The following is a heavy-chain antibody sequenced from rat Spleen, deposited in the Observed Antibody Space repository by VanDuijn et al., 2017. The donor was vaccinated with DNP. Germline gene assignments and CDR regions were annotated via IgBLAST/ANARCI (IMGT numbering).Heavy chain of an antibody. J-gene: IGHJ2*01. CDR2: IGTGGGDT. V-gene: IGHV5S13*01. Sequence: EVQLVESGGGLVQPGRSLKLSCEASGFTFSNYDMAWVRQAPTKGLEWVASIGTGGGDTYYRDSVKGRFTISRDYAQNTQYLQMDSLRSEDTATYYCARGTTEGFDYWGQGVMVTVST. CDR1: GFTFSNYD. D-gene: IGHD1-11*01. CDR3: ARGTTEGFDY.